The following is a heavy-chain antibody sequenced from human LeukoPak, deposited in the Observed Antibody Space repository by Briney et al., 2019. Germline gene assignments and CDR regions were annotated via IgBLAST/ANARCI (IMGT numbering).Heavy chain of an antibody. CDR3: ARGPRSTMVRGGYYGMDV. D-gene: IGHD3-10*01. CDR1: GGSFSGYY. CDR2: INHSGST. V-gene: IGHV4-34*01. Sequence: SETLSLTCAVYGGSFSGYYWSWIRQPPGKGLEWIGEINHSGSTNYNPSLKSRVTISVDTSKNQFSLKLRSVTAADTAVYYCARGPRSTMVRGGYYGMDVWGKGTTVTVSS. J-gene: IGHJ6*04.